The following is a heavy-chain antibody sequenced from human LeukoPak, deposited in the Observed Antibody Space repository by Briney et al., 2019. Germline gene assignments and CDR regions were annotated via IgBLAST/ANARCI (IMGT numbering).Heavy chain of an antibody. J-gene: IGHJ4*02. V-gene: IGHV3-23*01. CDR3: AKVIDYGDYYDY. CDR2: ISGSGGRT. CDR1: GFTFSSYA. D-gene: IGHD4-17*01. Sequence: GGSLRLSCVASGFTFSSYAMSWVRQSPGKGLEWVSVISGSGGRTYYADSVKGRFTTSRDNSKNTLYLQMNSLRAEDTAVYYCAKVIDYGDYYDYWGQGTLVTVSS.